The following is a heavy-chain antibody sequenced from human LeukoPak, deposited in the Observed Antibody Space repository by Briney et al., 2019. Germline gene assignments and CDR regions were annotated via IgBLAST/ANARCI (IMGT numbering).Heavy chain of an antibody. Sequence: PSETLSLTCTASGGSIRSYYWSWIRQPPGKALEWIGFIHYTGTTSYNPCLKSRVTISRDTSETQFSLRLTSVPAADTAVYFCARGSSGGVAPFPDWGQGTLVTVSS. J-gene: IGHJ4*02. CDR1: GGSIRSYY. D-gene: IGHD3-16*01. CDR2: IHYTGTT. CDR3: ARGSSGGVAPFPD. V-gene: IGHV4-59*01.